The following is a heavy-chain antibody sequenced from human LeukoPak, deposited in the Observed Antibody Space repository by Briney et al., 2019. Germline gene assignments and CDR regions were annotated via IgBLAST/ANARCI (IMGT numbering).Heavy chain of an antibody. CDR2: INHSGST. CDR1: GGSFSGYY. D-gene: IGHD6-13*01. J-gene: IGHJ5*02. Sequence: SETLSLTCAVYGGSFSGYYWSWIRQPPGKGLEWIGEINHSGSTDYNPSLKSRVTISVDTSKNQFSLKLSSVTAADTAVYYCARAKRYSSSWQTINWFDPWGQGTLVTVSS. V-gene: IGHV4-34*01. CDR3: ARAKRYSSSWQTINWFDP.